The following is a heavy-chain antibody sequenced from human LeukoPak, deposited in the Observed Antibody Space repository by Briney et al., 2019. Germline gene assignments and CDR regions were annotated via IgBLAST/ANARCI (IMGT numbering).Heavy chain of an antibody. CDR2: ISAYNGNT. V-gene: IGHV1-18*01. D-gene: IGHD3-22*01. CDR3: ARGEKDYYDSSGLAIIDY. CDR1: GYTFTSYG. Sequence: ASVKVSCKASGYTFTSYGISWVRQAPGQGLEWMGWISAYNGNTNYAQKLQGRVTMTTDTSTSTAYMELRSLRSDDTAVYYCARGEKDYYDSSGLAIIDYWGQGTLVTVSS. J-gene: IGHJ4*02.